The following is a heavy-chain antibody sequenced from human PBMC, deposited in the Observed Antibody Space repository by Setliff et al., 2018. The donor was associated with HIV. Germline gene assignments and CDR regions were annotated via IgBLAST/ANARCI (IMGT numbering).Heavy chain of an antibody. CDR2: IYHSGST. J-gene: IGHJ3*01. V-gene: IGHV4-38-2*02. D-gene: IGHD1-26*01. Sequence: PSETLSLTCTVSGYSISSGYYWGRIRQPPGKGLEWIGSIYHSGSTCYNPSLKSRVTISVDTSKNQFSLKLSSVTAADTAVYYCARVVGADDAFAFWGQGTMVTVSS. CDR3: ARVVGADDAFAF. CDR1: GYSISSGYY.